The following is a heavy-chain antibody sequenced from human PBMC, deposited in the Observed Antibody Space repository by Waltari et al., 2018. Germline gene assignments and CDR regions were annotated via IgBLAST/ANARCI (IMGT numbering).Heavy chain of an antibody. CDR3: ARHSGIADRVWFDN. D-gene: IGHD6-13*01. V-gene: IGHV5-51*01. CDR1: GSRFRRNC. CDR2: VYPGDLDI. J-gene: IGHJ4*02. Sequence: EVPLVQSAPEVKTPGECLKIACEVSGSRFRRNCIGWGRQWPGKGVEWIGIVYPGDLDIRYSPSFQGQVTISADRSLNTAYLQWISLQASDTAMYYCARHSGIADRVWFDNWGQGTLVTVSS.